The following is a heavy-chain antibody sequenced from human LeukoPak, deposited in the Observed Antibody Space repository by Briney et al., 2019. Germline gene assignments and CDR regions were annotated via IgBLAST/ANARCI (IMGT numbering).Heavy chain of an antibody. V-gene: IGHV4-34*01. Sequence: SETLSLTCAVYGGSFSGYYWSWIRQPPGKGLEWIGEINHSGSTYYNPSLKSRVTISVDTSKNQFSLKLSSVTAADTAVYYCARGPVDAFDIWGQGTMVTVSS. J-gene: IGHJ3*02. CDR1: GGSFSGYY. CDR2: INHSGST. CDR3: ARGPVDAFDI.